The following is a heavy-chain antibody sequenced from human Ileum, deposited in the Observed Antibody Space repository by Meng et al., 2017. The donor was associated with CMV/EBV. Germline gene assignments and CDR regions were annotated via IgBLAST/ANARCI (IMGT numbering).Heavy chain of an antibody. CDR3: ARRVRHCSSTSCYHDPNHGYYYYGMDV. D-gene: IGHD2-2*01. J-gene: IGHJ6*02. V-gene: IGHV1-18*01. Sequence: RQAPGQGLESMGWISAYNGNTNYAQKLQGRVTMTTDTSTSTAYMELRSLRSDDTAVYYCARRVRHCSSTSCYHDPNHGYYYYGMDVWGQGTTVTVSS. CDR2: ISAYNGNT.